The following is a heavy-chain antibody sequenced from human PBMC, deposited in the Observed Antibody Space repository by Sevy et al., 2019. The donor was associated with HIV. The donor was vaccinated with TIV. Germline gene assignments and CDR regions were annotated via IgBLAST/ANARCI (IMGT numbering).Heavy chain of an antibody. CDR2: IKSKTDGGTR. CDR1: GFTFKNAW. V-gene: IGHV3-15*01. D-gene: IGHD3-3*01. Sequence: GGSLRLSCLASGFTFKNAWMSWVRQTPGKGLEWVGRIKSKTDGGTRDFAAVVKGRFAITRDDSKNTVSLQMDNLRTADTAIYYCTAGVGTSDFDYWGQGILVTVSS. J-gene: IGHJ4*02. CDR3: TAGVGTSDFDY.